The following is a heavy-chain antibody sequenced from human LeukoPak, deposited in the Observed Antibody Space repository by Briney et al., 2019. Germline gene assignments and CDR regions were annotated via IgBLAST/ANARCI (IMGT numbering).Heavy chain of an antibody. CDR2: ISYDGSNK. V-gene: IGHV3-30*03. Sequence: PGGSLRLSCAASGFTFSSYGMHWVRQAPGKGLEWVAVISYDGSNKYYADSVKGRFTISRDNSKNTLYLQMNSLRAEDTAVYYCAREISMFYDSSESNWFDPWGQGTLVTVSS. D-gene: IGHD3-22*01. CDR3: AREISMFYDSSESNWFDP. J-gene: IGHJ5*02. CDR1: GFTFSSYG.